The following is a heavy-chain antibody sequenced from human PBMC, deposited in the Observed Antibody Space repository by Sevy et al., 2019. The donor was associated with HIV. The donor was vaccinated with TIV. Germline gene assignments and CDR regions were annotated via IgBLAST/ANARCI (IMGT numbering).Heavy chain of an antibody. CDR2: LSFGSGEI. D-gene: IGHD2-8*01. V-gene: IGHV3-23*01. CDR3: AREGCTKPHDY. CDR1: GFTFSKYS. Sequence: GGSRRLSCAASGFTFSKYSMSRVRQPPRKGLEWVSTLSFGSGEINYADSVKGRFTISRDNSKSSVYLQMNNLRPEDTAVYYCAREGCTKPHDYWGQGTLVTVSS. J-gene: IGHJ4*02.